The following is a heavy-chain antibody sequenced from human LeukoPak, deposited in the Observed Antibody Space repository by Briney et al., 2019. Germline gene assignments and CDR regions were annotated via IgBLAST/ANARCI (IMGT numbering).Heavy chain of an antibody. Sequence: GGSLRLSCAASGFTFSSYSMNWVRQAPGKGLEWVSSISSSSGYIYYADSVKGRFTISRDNAKNSLYLQMNSLRAEDTAVYYCARDGEDIVVVPAAIKATSYYYYGMDVWGKGTTVTVSS. CDR3: ARDGEDIVVVPAAIKATSYYYYGMDV. V-gene: IGHV3-21*01. CDR1: GFTFSSYS. CDR2: ISSSSGYI. J-gene: IGHJ6*04. D-gene: IGHD2-2*02.